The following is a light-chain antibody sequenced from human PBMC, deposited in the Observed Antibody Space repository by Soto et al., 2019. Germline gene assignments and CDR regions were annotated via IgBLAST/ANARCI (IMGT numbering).Light chain of an antibody. CDR3: SSYTSSSTQV. CDR2: EVS. Sequence: QSFLTQPASVSGSPGQSITISCTGTNSDVGGYNYVSWFQQHPGKAPKLMIYEVSNRPSGVSNRFSGSKSGNTASLTISSLQAEDEADYYCSSYTSSSTQVFGTGTKVTVL. V-gene: IGLV2-14*01. CDR1: NSDVGGYNY. J-gene: IGLJ1*01.